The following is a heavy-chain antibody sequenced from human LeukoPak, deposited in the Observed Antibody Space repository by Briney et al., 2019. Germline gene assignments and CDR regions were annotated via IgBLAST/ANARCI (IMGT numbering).Heavy chain of an antibody. J-gene: IGHJ4*02. CDR2: TNHSGST. D-gene: IGHD6-19*01. CDR3: ARLRRAVAGNIDY. CDR1: GGSFSGYY. V-gene: IGHV4-34*01. Sequence: PSETLSLTCAVYGGSFSGYYWTWIRQPPGKGLEWIGETNHSGSTNYNPSLKSRVTISVDTSKNQFSLKLSSVTAADTAVYYCARLRRAVAGNIDYWGQGTLVTVSS.